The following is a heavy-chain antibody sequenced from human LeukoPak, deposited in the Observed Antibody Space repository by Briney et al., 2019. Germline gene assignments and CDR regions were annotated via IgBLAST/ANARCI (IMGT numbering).Heavy chain of an antibody. CDR2: ISAYNGNT. Sequence: AASVKVSCKASGYTFTSYGISWVRQAPGQGLEWMGWISAYNGNTNYAQKLQGRVTMTTDTSTSTAYMELRSLRSDDTAVYYCARDEVARDYSGSYSPQPYYYYGMDVWGQGTTVTVSS. CDR3: ARDEVARDYSGSYSPQPYYYYGMDV. V-gene: IGHV1-18*01. J-gene: IGHJ6*02. D-gene: IGHD1-26*01. CDR1: GYTFTSYG.